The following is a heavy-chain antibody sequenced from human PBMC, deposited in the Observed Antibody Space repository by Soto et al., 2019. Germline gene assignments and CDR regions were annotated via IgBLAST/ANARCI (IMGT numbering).Heavy chain of an antibody. J-gene: IGHJ5*02. Sequence: EVRLLESGGGMAQPGGSLRLSCAASGFIFSSYAMTWVRRAPGKGLEWVSGVSGSGDATDYADSVRGRFTITRDNSKNTLHLQMNNLRAEDTAVYYCAEDFRGFGELSGWFDTWGQGTLVTVSS. D-gene: IGHD3-10*01. CDR3: AEDFRGFGELSGWFDT. V-gene: IGHV3-23*01. CDR1: GFIFSSYA. CDR2: VSGSGDAT.